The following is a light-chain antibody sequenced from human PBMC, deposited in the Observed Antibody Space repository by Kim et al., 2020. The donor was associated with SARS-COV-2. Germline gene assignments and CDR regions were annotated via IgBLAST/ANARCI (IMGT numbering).Light chain of an antibody. Sequence: QSVLTQPPSASGTPGQRVTISCSGSSSNIGSNTVNWYQQPPGTAPKILIYSNNQRPSGVPDRFSGSKSGTSASLAISGLQSEDEADYYCAAWDDSLNGVVFGGGTQLTVL. V-gene: IGLV1-44*01. CDR2: SNN. CDR1: SSNIGSNT. J-gene: IGLJ2*01. CDR3: AAWDDSLNGVV.